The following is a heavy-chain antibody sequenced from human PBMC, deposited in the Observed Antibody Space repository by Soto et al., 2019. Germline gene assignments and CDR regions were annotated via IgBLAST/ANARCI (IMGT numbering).Heavy chain of an antibody. CDR1: GFTFSSYA. V-gene: IGHV3-30-3*01. CDR2: ISNDGSNK. D-gene: IGHD3-22*01. Sequence: QVQLVESGGDVVQPGTSLRLSCVASGFTFSSYAVQWVRQAPGKGLEWVAIISNDGSNKYYAESVKGRFTISRDNSKNTVYLQMNSLRPEDTAMFYCVRESYYDSSGSFSYYGLGVWGQGTTVTVSS. J-gene: IGHJ6*02. CDR3: VRESYYDSSGSFSYYGLGV.